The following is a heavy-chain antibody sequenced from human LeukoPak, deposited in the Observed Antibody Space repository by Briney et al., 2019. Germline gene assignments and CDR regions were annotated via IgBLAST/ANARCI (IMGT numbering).Heavy chain of an antibody. Sequence: PGGSLRLSCAASGFTFSSYSMNWARQAPGKGLEWVSYISSSSSTIYYADSVKGRFTISRDNAKNSLYLQMNSLRAEDTAVYYCARDLGTPRGIVVVHAFDIWGQGTMVTVSS. J-gene: IGHJ3*02. CDR2: ISSSSSTI. V-gene: IGHV3-48*04. CDR3: ARDLGTPRGIVVVHAFDI. D-gene: IGHD2-21*01. CDR1: GFTFSSYS.